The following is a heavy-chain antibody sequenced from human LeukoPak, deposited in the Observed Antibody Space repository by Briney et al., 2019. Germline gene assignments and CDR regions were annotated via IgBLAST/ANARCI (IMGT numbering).Heavy chain of an antibody. Sequence: GGSLRLSCVVSGFTFSNYAMHWVRQVPGKGLEWVSGISASGGSTSYADSVRGRFTISRDNSKNTLYVQMNSLRDGDTAVYYCARDGYRAGMDVWGQGTTVTVSS. J-gene: IGHJ6*02. CDR1: GFTFSNYA. D-gene: IGHD5-18*01. V-gene: IGHV3-23*01. CDR3: ARDGYRAGMDV. CDR2: ISASGGST.